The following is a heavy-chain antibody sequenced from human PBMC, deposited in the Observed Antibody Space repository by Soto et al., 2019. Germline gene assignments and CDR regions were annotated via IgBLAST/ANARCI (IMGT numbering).Heavy chain of an antibody. CDR1: GYTFTSYD. D-gene: IGHD6-13*01. J-gene: IGHJ6*02. Sequence: GASLKVSCKASGYTFTSYDINWVRQATGQGLEWMGWMNPNSGNTGYAQKFQGRVTMTRNTSISTAYMELSSLRSEDTAVYYCARDGQIAATYYYGMDVWGQGTTVTVSS. CDR3: ARDGQIAATYYYGMDV. V-gene: IGHV1-8*01. CDR2: MNPNSGNT.